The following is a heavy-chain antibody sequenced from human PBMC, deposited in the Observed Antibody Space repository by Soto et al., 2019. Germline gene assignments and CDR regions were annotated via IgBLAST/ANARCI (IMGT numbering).Heavy chain of an antibody. Sequence: PGGSLRLSCAASEFTFSSYSMNWVRQAPGKGLEWVSSISSSSSYIYYADSVKGRFIISRDNAKNSLYLQMNSLRAEDTAVYYCTSTMAGAFDIWGQGTMVTVSS. J-gene: IGHJ3*02. D-gene: IGHD3-10*01. CDR1: EFTFSSYS. CDR3: TSTMAGAFDI. CDR2: ISSSSSYI. V-gene: IGHV3-21*01.